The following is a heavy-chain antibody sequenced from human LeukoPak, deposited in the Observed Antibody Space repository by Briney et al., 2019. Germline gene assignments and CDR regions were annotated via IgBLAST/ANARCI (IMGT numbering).Heavy chain of an antibody. CDR2: ISAYNGNT. J-gene: IGHJ5*02. Sequence: ASVKVSCKASGYTFTSYGISWVRQAPGQGLEWMGWISAYNGNTNYAQKLQGRVTMTTDTSTSTAYMKLRSLRSDDTAVYYCARDPRALYSYGTNWFDPWGQGTLVTVSS. D-gene: IGHD5-18*01. CDR1: GYTFTSYG. CDR3: ARDPRALYSYGTNWFDP. V-gene: IGHV1-18*01.